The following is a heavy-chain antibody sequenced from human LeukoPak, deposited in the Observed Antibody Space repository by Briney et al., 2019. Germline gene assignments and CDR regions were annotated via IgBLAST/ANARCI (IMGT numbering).Heavy chain of an antibody. CDR3: ASLDHLAHDY. CDR1: GGSFSGYY. V-gene: IGHV4-34*01. D-gene: IGHD1-1*01. CDR2: INHSGST. Sequence: SETLSLTCAVYGGSFSGYYWSWIRQPPGKGLEWIGEINHSGSTNYNPSLKSRVTISVDTSKNQFSLELSSVTVADTAVYYCASLDHLAHDYWGQGTLVTVSS. J-gene: IGHJ4*02.